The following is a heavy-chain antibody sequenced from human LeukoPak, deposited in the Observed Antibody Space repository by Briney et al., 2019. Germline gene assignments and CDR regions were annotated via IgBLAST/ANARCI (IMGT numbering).Heavy chain of an antibody. CDR2: SNWNGGST. V-gene: IGHV3-20*04. J-gene: IGHJ6*03. CDR3: ARDGKRPYYDFWSGPHYMDV. Sequence: GGSLRLSCAASGFTFDDYGMSWVRQAPGKGLEWVSGSNWNGGSTSYADSLKGRFTISRDNAKKSLYLQMNSLRAEDTALYYCARDGKRPYYDFWSGPHYMDVWGKGTTVTVSS. D-gene: IGHD3-3*01. CDR1: GFTFDDYG.